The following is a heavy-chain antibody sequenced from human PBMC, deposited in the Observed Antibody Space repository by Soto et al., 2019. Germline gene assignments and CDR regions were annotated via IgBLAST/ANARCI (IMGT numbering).Heavy chain of an antibody. CDR2: IITILGIA. J-gene: IGHJ5*02. D-gene: IGHD3-3*01. CDR3: ASSGFYDFWSTPTGPPGT. CDR1: GGTFSSYT. Sequence: ASVKVSCKASGGTFSSYTISWVRQAPGQGLEWMGRIITILGIANYAQKFQGRVTLYLQMNSLRAEDTAVYYCASSGFYDFWSTPTGPPGTWGQGTLVTVSS. V-gene: IGHV1-69*02.